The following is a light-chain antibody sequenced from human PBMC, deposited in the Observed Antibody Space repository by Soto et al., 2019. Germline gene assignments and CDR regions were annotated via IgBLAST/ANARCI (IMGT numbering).Light chain of an antibody. J-gene: IGKJ5*01. V-gene: IGKV1-39*01. CDR1: RSIDTY. Sequence: DIQLTQSPSSLSASVGDRVTITCRASRSIDTYLNWYQQKPGKAPKVLIYAASTLHRGVPSRFSGTGSGTDFTLTISSLQPEDFASYYCQQSYSTPPVTFGQGTRLEIK. CDR2: AAS. CDR3: QQSYSTPPVT.